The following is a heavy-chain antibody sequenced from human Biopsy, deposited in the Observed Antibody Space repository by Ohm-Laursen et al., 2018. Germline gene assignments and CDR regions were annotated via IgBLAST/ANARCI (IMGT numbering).Heavy chain of an antibody. CDR1: GYTFTGQY. CDR3: AKGQDLRGGAEYFQH. J-gene: IGHJ1*01. V-gene: IGHV1-2*02. Sequence: GASVKVSCNASGYTFTGQYLHWVRQVPGQGLEWMGWINPHSGTTKFAQDFQGRVTMTRDTSITTAYMELRRLRSDDTAVYYCAKGQDLRGGAEYFQHWGQGALVTVSS. CDR2: INPHSGTT. D-gene: IGHD2-15*01.